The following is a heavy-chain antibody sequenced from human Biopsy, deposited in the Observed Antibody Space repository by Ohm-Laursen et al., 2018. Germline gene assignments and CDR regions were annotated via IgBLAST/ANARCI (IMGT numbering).Heavy chain of an antibody. CDR1: GGSISRDY. J-gene: IGHJ6*02. CDR3: VRSNYHYYGFDV. V-gene: IGHV4-59*01. CDR2: TYYSGST. Sequence: GTLSLTCTVSGGSISRDYWAWIRQPPGRGLQWIGYTYYSGSTNYNLSLNSRVTIAVDTSKNQFSMRLTSVTAADTAVYYCVRSNYHYYGFDVWGQGTKVTVSS.